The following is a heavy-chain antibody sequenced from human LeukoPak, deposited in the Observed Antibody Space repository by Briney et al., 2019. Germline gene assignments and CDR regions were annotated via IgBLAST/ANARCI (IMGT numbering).Heavy chain of an antibody. J-gene: IGHJ4*02. CDR3: ARALNIRYCSGGSCYSRFLDY. V-gene: IGHV3-23*01. CDR2: ISGSGAGT. Sequence: GGSLRLSCAASGFTFSNYAMSWVRQAPGKGLEWVSGISGSGAGTYYADSVKGRFTISRDNAKNSLYLQMNSLRAEDTAVYYCARALNIRYCSGGSCYSRFLDYWGQGTLVTVSS. D-gene: IGHD2-15*01. CDR1: GFTFSNYA.